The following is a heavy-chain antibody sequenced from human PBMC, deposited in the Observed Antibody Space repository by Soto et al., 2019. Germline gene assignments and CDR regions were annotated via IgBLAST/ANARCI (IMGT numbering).Heavy chain of an antibody. V-gene: IGHV3-21*01. Sequence: LGGSLRLSCAASGFTFSSYSMNWVRQAPGKGLEWVSSISSSSSYIYYADSVKGRFTISRDNAKNSLYLQMNSLRAEDTAVYYCARDLAAPGGYYYMDVWGKGTTVTVSS. CDR1: GFTFSSYS. CDR2: ISSSSSYI. J-gene: IGHJ6*03. D-gene: IGHD6-13*01. CDR3: ARDLAAPGGYYYMDV.